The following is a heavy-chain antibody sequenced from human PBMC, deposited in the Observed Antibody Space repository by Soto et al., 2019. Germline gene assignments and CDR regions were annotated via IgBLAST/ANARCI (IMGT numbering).Heavy chain of an antibody. V-gene: IGHV3-64D*06. Sequence: PGGSLRLSCSTSGFTFTKSAIHWVRQAPGKGLQYVSGSSVNGEKTYYADSVKGRFIISRDISKNTVYLQMSSLRVDDTAVYYCVKDRGVNCGFYGMDVWGQGTTVTVSS. CDR1: GFTFTKSA. D-gene: IGHD2-8*01. CDR3: VKDRGVNCGFYGMDV. CDR2: SSVNGEKT. J-gene: IGHJ6*02.